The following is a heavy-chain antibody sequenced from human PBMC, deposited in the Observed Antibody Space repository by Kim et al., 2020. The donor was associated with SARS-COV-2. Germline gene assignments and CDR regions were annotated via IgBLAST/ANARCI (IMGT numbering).Heavy chain of an antibody. V-gene: IGHV6-1*01. D-gene: IGHD6-19*01. CDR1: GDSPSSNTVA. CDR2: TYYRSKWSS. Sequence: SQTLSLTCVISGDSPSSNTVAWSWIRQSPSSGLEWLGRTYYRSKWSSDYAVSVKSRIIINADPSKNQFSLHLNSVTPDDTATYYCVRYSGWYYFDYWGQG. J-gene: IGHJ4*02. CDR3: VRYSGWYYFDY.